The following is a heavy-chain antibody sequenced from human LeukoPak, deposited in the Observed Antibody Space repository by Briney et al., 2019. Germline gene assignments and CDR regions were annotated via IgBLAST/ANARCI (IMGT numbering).Heavy chain of an antibody. CDR1: GYKFLSHG. Sequence: ASVRVSCKTSGYKFLSHGISWVRQAPGQGLEWLGWIRADNGDTRFAQKFQGRFTMTTDTSTSTAHMELRSLRSDDTAVIYCARDWPTVIADFWGQGTLVTVSS. J-gene: IGHJ1*01. CDR3: ARDWPTVIADF. D-gene: IGHD4-11*01. CDR2: IRADNGDT. V-gene: IGHV1-18*04.